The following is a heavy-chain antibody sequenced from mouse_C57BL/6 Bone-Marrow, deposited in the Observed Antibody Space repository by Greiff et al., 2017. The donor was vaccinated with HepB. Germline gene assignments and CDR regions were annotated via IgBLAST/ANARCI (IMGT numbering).Heavy chain of an antibody. CDR1: GYAFSSSW. CDR2: IYPGDGDT. V-gene: IGHV1-82*01. CDR3: GRGMGHWYFDV. J-gene: IGHJ1*03. D-gene: IGHD4-1*01. Sequence: QVQLQQSGPELVKPGASVKISCKASGYAFSSSWMNWVKQRPGKGLEWIGRIYPGDGDTNYNGKFKGKATLTADKSSSTAYMQLSSLTSEDSAVYFCGRGMGHWYFDVWGTGTTVTVSS.